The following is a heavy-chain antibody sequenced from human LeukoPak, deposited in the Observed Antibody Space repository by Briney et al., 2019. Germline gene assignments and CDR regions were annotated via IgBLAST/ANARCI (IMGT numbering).Heavy chain of an antibody. CDR1: GGSLSSSSYY. CDR3: ATPSVGSHPLDC. V-gene: IGHV4-39*01. D-gene: IGHD5/OR15-5a*01. CDR2: IYYSAST. Sequence: PSETLSLTCTVSGGSLSSSSYYWGWIRQPPGKGLEWSMSIYYSASTYYNPSLKSRVTISLDTSKNPFTLKLSSVTAADRAVYYCATPSVGSHPLDCWGQGTLVTVSS. J-gene: IGHJ4*02.